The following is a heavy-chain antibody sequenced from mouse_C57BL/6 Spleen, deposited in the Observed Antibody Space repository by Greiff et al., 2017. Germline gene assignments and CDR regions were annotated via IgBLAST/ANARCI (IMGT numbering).Heavy chain of an antibody. D-gene: IGHD2-3*01. Sequence: QVQLQQPGAELVKPAASVRLSCKASGYSFTSYWMHLVKQRHGPGLEWVGMIHPNSGGTNYNEPFKSKATLTVDKSSSKAHMQLRSLTSEDSAVYYCARSGMGNGYFAVWGTGTPVTVSS. V-gene: IGHV1-64*01. CDR1: GYSFTSYW. CDR3: ARSGMGNGYFAV. CDR2: IHPNSGGT. J-gene: IGHJ1*03.